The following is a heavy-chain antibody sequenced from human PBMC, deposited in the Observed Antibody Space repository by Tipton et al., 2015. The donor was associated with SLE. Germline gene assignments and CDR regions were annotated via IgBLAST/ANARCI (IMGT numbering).Heavy chain of an antibody. CDR1: GYSISSGYS. Sequence: TLSLTCTVSGYSISSGYSWGWIRQPPGKGLGWIGSIYDSGSTYYNPSLKSRATISVDTSKNQFSLRLTSVIAADTAVYYCARLHGYSYGLNWFDPWGQGTLISVSS. D-gene: IGHD5-18*01. CDR2: IYDSGST. V-gene: IGHV4-38-2*02. J-gene: IGHJ5*02. CDR3: ARLHGYSYGLNWFDP.